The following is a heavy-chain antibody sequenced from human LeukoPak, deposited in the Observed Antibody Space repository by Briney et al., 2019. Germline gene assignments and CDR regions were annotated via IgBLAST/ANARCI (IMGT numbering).Heavy chain of an antibody. J-gene: IGHJ4*02. CDR1: GGTFSSYA. CDR2: IIPILGIA. Sequence: ASVKVPCKASGGTFSSYAISWVRQAPGQGLEWMGRIIPILGIANYAQKFQGRVTITADKSTSTAYMELSSLRSEDTAVYYCAREEGLAARRFDYWGQGTLVTVSS. CDR3: AREEGLAARRFDY. D-gene: IGHD6-6*01. V-gene: IGHV1-69*04.